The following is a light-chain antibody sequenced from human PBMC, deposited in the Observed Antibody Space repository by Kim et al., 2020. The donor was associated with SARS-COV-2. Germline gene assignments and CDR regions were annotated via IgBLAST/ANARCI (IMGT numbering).Light chain of an antibody. V-gene: IGKV3-20*01. J-gene: IGKJ4*01. CDR3: QQYDNSPPLT. Sequence: PGERASLSCRARQSVRSSYLAWYPQKPGQAPRLLIYGASSRATGIPDRFSGSGSGTDFTLTISRLEPEDFAVYYCQQYDNSPPLTFGGGTKVDIK. CDR1: QSVRSSY. CDR2: GAS.